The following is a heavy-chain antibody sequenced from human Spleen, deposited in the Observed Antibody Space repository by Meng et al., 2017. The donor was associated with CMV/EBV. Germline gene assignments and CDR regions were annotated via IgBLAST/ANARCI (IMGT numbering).Heavy chain of an antibody. Sequence: GESLKISCAASGFTFSSYAMNWVRQAPGKGLEWVSVISGSGGSTYYADSVKGRFTISRDNAKNSLFLQMNSLRAEDTAVYYCARVAAAGRGMDVWGPGTTVTVSS. CDR1: GFTFSSYA. D-gene: IGHD6-13*01. J-gene: IGHJ6*02. CDR2: ISGSGGST. CDR3: ARVAAAGRGMDV. V-gene: IGHV3-23*01.